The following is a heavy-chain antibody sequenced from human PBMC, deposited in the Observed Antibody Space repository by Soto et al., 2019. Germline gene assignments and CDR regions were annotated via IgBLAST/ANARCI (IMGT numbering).Heavy chain of an antibody. J-gene: IGHJ4*02. D-gene: IGHD4-17*01. CDR3: GRGGGDYGDYIDY. CDR1: GFSFSTYW. V-gene: IGHV3-74*01. Sequence: ELQLVESGGGLVQPGGSLRLSCVASGFSFSTYWMHWVRQAPGKGLVWVSRINTAGTTTPYADPVTGRFTISRDNAKNTLYPQTTRLRAEDTVVYYCGRGGGDYGDYIDYWGQGALVTVSS. CDR2: INTAGTTT.